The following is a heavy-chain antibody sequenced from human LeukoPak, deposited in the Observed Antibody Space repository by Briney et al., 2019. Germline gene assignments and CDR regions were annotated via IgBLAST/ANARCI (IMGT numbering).Heavy chain of an antibody. Sequence: GESLKISCTASGFTFSSYGMHWVRQAPGKGLKWVAIIWYDGSNKYYADSVKGRFTISRDKSKNTLYLQMNSLRAEDTGVYYCARGVGSASYYGMDVWGQGTTVTVSS. J-gene: IGHJ6*02. CDR1: GFTFSSYG. V-gene: IGHV3-33*01. CDR3: ARGVGSASYYGMDV. D-gene: IGHD2-2*01. CDR2: IWYDGSNK.